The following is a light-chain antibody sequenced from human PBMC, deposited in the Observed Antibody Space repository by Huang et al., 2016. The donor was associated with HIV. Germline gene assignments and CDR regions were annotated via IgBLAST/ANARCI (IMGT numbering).Light chain of an antibody. J-gene: IGKJ4*01. V-gene: IGKV1D-8*02. CDR3: QQYHAFPLT. CDR2: SAS. CDR1: QDINTY. Sequence: GDRVTINCRVSQDINTYLAWYQQKPGKAPELLIYSASVLQNGVPSRFNGSGSGTQFTLTINYLQTEDFATYYCQQYHAFPLTFGAGTKVEI.